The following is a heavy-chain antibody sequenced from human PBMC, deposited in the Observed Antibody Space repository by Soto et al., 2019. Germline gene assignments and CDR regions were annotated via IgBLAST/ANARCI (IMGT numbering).Heavy chain of an antibody. Sequence: QVQLQESGPGLVTPSETLSLTCTVSGGSIRSYSWSWIRQPLGKGLEWILYIDSTGRTNYNPSLKMRVTISVATSKTQFSLKLNSVTAADTAVDYCAGGSMAALPGYVDYWGQGTLVTVSS. CDR3: AGGSMAALPGYVDY. D-gene: IGHD6-6*01. CDR2: IDSTGRT. J-gene: IGHJ4*02. V-gene: IGHV4-59*01. CDR1: GGSIRSYS.